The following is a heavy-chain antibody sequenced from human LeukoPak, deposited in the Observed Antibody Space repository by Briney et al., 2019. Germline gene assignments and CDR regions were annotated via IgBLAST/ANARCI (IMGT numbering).Heavy chain of an antibody. V-gene: IGHV4-39*07. D-gene: IGHD2/OR15-2a*01. CDR2: GYYSGST. CDR1: GVSVSSTSYY. J-gene: IGHJ4*02. Sequence: PSETLSLTCTVSGVSVSSTSYYWGWIRQPPGKGLEWIGSGYYSGSTYYNPSLKSRVTISVDTSKNQFSLKLNSVTAADTAVYYCARDLSPFDYWGQGTLVTVSS. CDR3: ARDLSPFDY.